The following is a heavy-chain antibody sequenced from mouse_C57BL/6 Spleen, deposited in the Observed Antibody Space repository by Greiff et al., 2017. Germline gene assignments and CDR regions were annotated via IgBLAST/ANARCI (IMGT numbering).Heavy chain of an antibody. CDR2: IDPEDGET. D-gene: IGHD1-1*01. J-gene: IGHJ2*01. Sequence: EVMLVESGAELVKPGASVKLSCTASGFNIKDYYMHWVKQRTEQGLEWIGRIDPEDGETKYAPKFQGKATITADTSSNTAYLQLSSLTSEDTAVYYCARLITTVVAHFDYWGQGTTLTVSS. CDR3: ARLITTVVAHFDY. CDR1: GFNIKDYY. V-gene: IGHV14-2*01.